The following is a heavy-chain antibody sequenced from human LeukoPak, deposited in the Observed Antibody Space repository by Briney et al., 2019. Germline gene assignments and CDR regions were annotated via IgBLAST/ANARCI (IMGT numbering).Heavy chain of an antibody. V-gene: IGHV3-15*01. CDR2: IKSKTDGGTT. CDR1: GFTFSNAW. CDR3: TTYYDFWSGYYNGRNY. D-gene: IGHD3-3*01. Sequence: GGSLRLSCAASGFTFSNAWMSWVRQAPGKGREWVGRIKSKTDGGTTDYAAPVKGRFTISRDDSKNTLYLQMNSLKTEDTAVYYCTTYYDFWSGYYNGRNYWGQGTLVTVSS. J-gene: IGHJ4*02.